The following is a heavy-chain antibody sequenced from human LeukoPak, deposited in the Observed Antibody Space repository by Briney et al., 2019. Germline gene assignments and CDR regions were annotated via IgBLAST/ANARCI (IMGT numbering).Heavy chain of an antibody. CDR2: IYYGGST. CDR3: ARGADSSGYYSIFYFDY. J-gene: IGHJ4*02. D-gene: IGHD3-22*01. Sequence: KPSETLSLTCTVSGGSISSYYWNWIRQPPGKGLEWIGYIYYGGSTNYNPSLKSRVTISVDTSKNQFSLKLSSVTAADTAVYYCARGADSSGYYSIFYFDYWGQGTLVTVSS. CDR1: GGSISSYY. V-gene: IGHV4-59*01.